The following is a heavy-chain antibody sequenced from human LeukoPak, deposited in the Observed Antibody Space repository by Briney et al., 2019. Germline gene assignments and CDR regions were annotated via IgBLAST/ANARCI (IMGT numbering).Heavy chain of an antibody. Sequence: SETLSLTCAVYGGSFSGYYWSWIRQPPGKGLEWIGEINHSGSTNYNPSLKSRVTISVDTSKNQFSLKLSSVTAEDTAVYYCARDGLVDTAMAPAFDIWGQGTMVTVSS. J-gene: IGHJ3*02. CDR3: ARDGLVDTAMAPAFDI. V-gene: IGHV4-34*01. D-gene: IGHD5-18*01. CDR1: GGSFSGYY. CDR2: INHSGST.